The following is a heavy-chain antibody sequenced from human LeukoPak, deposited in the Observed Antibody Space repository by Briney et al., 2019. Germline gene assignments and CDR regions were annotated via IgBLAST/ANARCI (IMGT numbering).Heavy chain of an antibody. V-gene: IGHV3-30*02. CDR1: GFTFSNYA. J-gene: IGHJ4*02. D-gene: IGHD2-8*02. CDR3: AKDGSWSCTD. Sequence: HPGGSLRLSCAASGFTFSNYAMHWVRQGPGKGLEWVAYIAHHGNNKYYVDSVKGRFTISRDNSKKTLYLQMDSLRADDTAVYYCAKDGSWSCTDWGQGTLDTVSS. CDR2: IAHHGNNK.